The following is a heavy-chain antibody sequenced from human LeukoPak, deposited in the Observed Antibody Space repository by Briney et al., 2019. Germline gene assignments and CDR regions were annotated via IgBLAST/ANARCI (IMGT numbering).Heavy chain of an antibody. Sequence: ASVKVSCKASGYTFTSYGISWVRQAPGQGLEWMGWISAYNGNTNCAQKLQGRVTMTTDTSTSTAYMELRSLRSDDTAVYYCARDTPLLDDILTGSFDYWGQGTLVTVSS. CDR1: GYTFTSYG. CDR2: ISAYNGNT. J-gene: IGHJ4*02. D-gene: IGHD3-9*01. CDR3: ARDTPLLDDILTGSFDY. V-gene: IGHV1-18*01.